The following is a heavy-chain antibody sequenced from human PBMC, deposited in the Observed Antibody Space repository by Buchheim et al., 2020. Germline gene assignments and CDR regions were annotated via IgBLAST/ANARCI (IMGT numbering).Heavy chain of an antibody. CDR2: IDWDDDK. Sequence: QVTLKESGPALVKPTQTLTLTCTFSGFSLTTSASGMRVSWIRQPPGKALEWLARIDWDDDKFYNTSLKTSLTISTYTSKNQVVLTMTNIDAVDTARYYCVRIPYGGFSDYWGQGTL. D-gene: IGHD4/OR15-4a*01. CDR1: GFSLTTSASGMR. CDR3: VRIPYGGFSDY. V-gene: IGHV2-70*04. J-gene: IGHJ4*02.